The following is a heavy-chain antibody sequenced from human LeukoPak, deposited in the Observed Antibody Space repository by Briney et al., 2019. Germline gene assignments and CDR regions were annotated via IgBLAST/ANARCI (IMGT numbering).Heavy chain of an antibody. V-gene: IGHV4-31*03. CDR1: GGSISSGGYY. CDR3: ARFEWLQSIDY. Sequence: PSQTLSLTCTVSGGSISSGGYYWSWIRQHPGKGLEWIGYIYYSGSTYYNPSLKSRVTISVDTSKNQFSLKLSSVTAADTAVYYCARFEWLQSIDYWGQGTLVTVSS. D-gene: IGHD5-24*01. CDR2: IYYSGST. J-gene: IGHJ4*02.